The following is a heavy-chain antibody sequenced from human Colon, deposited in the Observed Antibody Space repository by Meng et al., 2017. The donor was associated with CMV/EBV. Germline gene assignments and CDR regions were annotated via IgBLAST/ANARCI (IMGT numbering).Heavy chain of an antibody. CDR3: TRDRRY. V-gene: IGHV1-69*15. Sequence: QVQLVQSGAEVKRPGSSVKVSCKASGGSFTSNGVNWVRQAPGQGLEWMGSIIPIFGAPNYAQKFQGRLSITADESTTTAYLELSGLTSDDTAVYYCTRDRRYWGQGTLVTAPQ. CDR1: GGSFTSNG. CDR2: IIPIFGAP. J-gene: IGHJ4*02.